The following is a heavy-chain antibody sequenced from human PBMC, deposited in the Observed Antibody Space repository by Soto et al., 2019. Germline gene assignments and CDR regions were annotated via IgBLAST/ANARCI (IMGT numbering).Heavy chain of an antibody. J-gene: IGHJ6*02. CDR1: GGTFSSYS. V-gene: IGHV1-69*13. CDR2: IIPIFGTA. D-gene: IGHD2-21*02. CDR3: ARDGLYYCGGDCYCAPYGMDV. Sequence: SLKVSCNASGGTFSSYSISWVLQAPGQGLEWMGGIIPIFGTANYAQKFQGRVTITADESTSTAYRGLSSLRSEDTAVYYCARDGLYYCGGDCYCAPYGMDVWGQRTTVTVSS.